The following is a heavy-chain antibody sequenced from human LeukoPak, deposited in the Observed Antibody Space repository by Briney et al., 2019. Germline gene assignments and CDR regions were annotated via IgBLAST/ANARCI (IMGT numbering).Heavy chain of an antibody. CDR2: IYSDGTT. J-gene: IGHJ6*02. Sequence: GGSLRLSCAASGFTFSSYAMSWVRHAPGKGLEWVSVIYSDGTTYYADSVKGRFTISRDNPKNTLHLQMNSLRAEDTAVYYCAKDPRPSGWYGYPLDVWGQGTTVTVSS. V-gene: IGHV3-23*03. D-gene: IGHD6-19*01. CDR1: GFTFSSYA. CDR3: AKDPRPSGWYGYPLDV.